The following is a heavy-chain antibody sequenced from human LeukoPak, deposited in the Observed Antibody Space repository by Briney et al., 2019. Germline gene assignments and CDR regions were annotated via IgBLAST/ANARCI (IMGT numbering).Heavy chain of an antibody. CDR1: GYTFAGYY. V-gene: IGHV1-2*02. CDR2: INANSGGT. D-gene: IGHD3-9*01. Sequence: ASVKVSCKASGYTFAGYYMQWVRQAPGQGLEWMGWINANSGGTNYAQKFQGRVTMTRDASISTAYMELTRLRSDDTAVYYCATLFVYDILTGSKTGEADFFDCWGQGTLLTVSS. CDR3: ATLFVYDILTGSKTGEADFFDC. J-gene: IGHJ4*02.